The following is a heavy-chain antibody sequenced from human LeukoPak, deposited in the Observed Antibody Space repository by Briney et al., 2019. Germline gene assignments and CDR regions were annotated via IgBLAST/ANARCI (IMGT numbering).Heavy chain of an antibody. CDR3: AREGVVAAGDWFDP. V-gene: IGHV4-59*11. Sequence: SETLSLTCTVSGGSISSHYWSWIRQPPGKGLEWIGYIYYSGSTNYNPSLKSRVTISVDTSKNQFSLKLSSVTAADTAVYYCAREGVVAAGDWFDPWGQGTLVTVSS. J-gene: IGHJ5*02. D-gene: IGHD2-15*01. CDR2: IYYSGST. CDR1: GGSISSHY.